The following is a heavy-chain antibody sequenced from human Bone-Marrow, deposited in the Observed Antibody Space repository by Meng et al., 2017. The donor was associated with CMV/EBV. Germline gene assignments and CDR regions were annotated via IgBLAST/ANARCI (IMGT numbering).Heavy chain of an antibody. J-gene: IGHJ6*02. CDR2: ISANRGNT. D-gene: IGHD2-2*02. Sequence: ASVKVSCKASGYTFSSYGISWVRQATGQGLEWMGWISANRGNTTYAQKFQGRVTMTTDTSTSTAYMELRSLRSGDTAVYYCARGPVQGIVIVGAAIDYYGMDVWGQGTTVTVSS. CDR1: GYTFSSYG. CDR3: ARGPVQGIVIVGAAIDYYGMDV. V-gene: IGHV1-18*01.